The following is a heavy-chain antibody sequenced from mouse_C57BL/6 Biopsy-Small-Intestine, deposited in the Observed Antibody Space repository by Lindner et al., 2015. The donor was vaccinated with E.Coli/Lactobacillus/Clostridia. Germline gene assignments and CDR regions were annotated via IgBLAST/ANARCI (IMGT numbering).Heavy chain of an antibody. CDR3: ARSPYGSLDY. CDR2: YPWRCIIT. Sequence: YPWRCIITNYNEYTRQATLTADTSSSTAYMQLSSLTSEDSAIYYCARSPYGSLDYWGQGTSVTVSS. D-gene: IGHD2-1*01. J-gene: IGHJ4*01. V-gene: IGHV1-63*02.